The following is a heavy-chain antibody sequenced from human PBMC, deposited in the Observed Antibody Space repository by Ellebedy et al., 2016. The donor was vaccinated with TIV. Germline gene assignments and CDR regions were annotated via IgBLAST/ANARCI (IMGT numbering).Heavy chain of an antibody. Sequence: ASVKVSCKASGYTFSAHYIHWVRQAPGQGPEWMGWVNPNSGGTNYAQKFQGRVTMTRDTSISTAYMELSRLRSDDTAVYYCATGYSSSWYFPSTYWGQGTLVTVSS. J-gene: IGHJ4*02. CDR1: GYTFSAHY. CDR2: VNPNSGGT. CDR3: ATGYSSSWYFPSTY. D-gene: IGHD6-13*01. V-gene: IGHV1-2*02.